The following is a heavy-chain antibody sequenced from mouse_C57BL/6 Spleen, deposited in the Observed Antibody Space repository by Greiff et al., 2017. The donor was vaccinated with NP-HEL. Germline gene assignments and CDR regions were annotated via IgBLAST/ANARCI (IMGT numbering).Heavy chain of an antibody. CDR2: IDPENGDT. V-gene: IGHV14-4*01. CDR1: GFNIKDDY. Sequence: EVKLVESGAELVRPGASVKLSCTASGFNIKDDYMHWVKQRPEQGLEWIGWIDPENGDTEYASKFQGKATITADTSSNTAYLQLSSLTSEDTAVYYCTTGYGNRWYFDVWGTGTTVTVSS. CDR3: TTGYGNRWYFDV. J-gene: IGHJ1*03. D-gene: IGHD2-10*02.